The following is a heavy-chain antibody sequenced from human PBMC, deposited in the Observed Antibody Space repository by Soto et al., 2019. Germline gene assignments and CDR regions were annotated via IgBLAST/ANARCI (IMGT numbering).Heavy chain of an antibody. CDR2: VSIGGST. Sequence: ESGGGLVQPEGSLRLSCAASGFTFSSYAMDWVRQGPGKGLEWVAVVSIGGSTHYADSVRGRFTISRDNSKNTLSLQMNSLTAEDTAVYFCAKRRGAGGHFDYWGQGALVTVSS. CDR3: AKRRGAGGHFDY. V-gene: IGHV3-23*01. D-gene: IGHD2-15*01. CDR1: GFTFSSYA. J-gene: IGHJ4*02.